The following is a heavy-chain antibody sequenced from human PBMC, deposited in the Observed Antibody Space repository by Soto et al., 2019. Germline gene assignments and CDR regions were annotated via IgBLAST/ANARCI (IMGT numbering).Heavy chain of an antibody. D-gene: IGHD6-13*01. V-gene: IGHV3-23*01. CDR1: GFTFSNYA. Sequence: DVQLLESGGGLVQPGGSLTLSCAASGFTFSNYAMHWVRQAPGKGLEWVSTIKDGGESTFYLDSVRGRFTISRDNSKDTLYLQMTSLRVEDTALYHFVKGGASYTSCWYANWGQGILVTVSS. J-gene: IGHJ4*02. CDR2: IKDGGEST. CDR3: VKGGASYTSCWYAN.